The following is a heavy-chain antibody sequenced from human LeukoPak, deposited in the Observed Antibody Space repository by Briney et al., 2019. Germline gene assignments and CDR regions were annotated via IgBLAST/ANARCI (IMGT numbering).Heavy chain of an antibody. CDR3: ARVPYYDSSGYYPGPPRRNNWFDP. V-gene: IGHV4-31*03. CDR2: IYYSGST. J-gene: IGHJ5*02. Sequence: SQTLSLTCTVSGGSISSGGCYWSWIRQHPGKGLEWIGYIYYSGSTYYNPSLKSRVTISVDTSKNQFSLKLSSVTAADTAVYYCARVPYYDSSGYYPGPPRRNNWFDPWGQGTLVTVSS. CDR1: GGSISSGGCY. D-gene: IGHD3-22*01.